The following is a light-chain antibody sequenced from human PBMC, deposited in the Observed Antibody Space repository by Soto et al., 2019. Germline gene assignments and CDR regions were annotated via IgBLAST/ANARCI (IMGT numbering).Light chain of an antibody. CDR3: QQTYSSPQWT. J-gene: IGKJ1*01. Sequence: DIQMTKSPFSLSASVGASSPITRRASQSISSYLNWYPQKPGKPPKLLIYAAVSLQSGIPSRFSAYGSGTDFTLTIRSLQPEDLATYYCQQTYSSPQWTFGKGNKVDIK. V-gene: IGKV1-39*01. CDR2: AAV. CDR1: QSISSY.